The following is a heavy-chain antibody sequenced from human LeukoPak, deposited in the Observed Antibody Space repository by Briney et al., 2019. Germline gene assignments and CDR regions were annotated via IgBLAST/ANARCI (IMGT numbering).Heavy chain of an antibody. J-gene: IGHJ4*02. D-gene: IGHD3-10*01. Sequence: PSGTLSLTCAVYGGSFSGYYWSWIRQPPGKGLEWIGEINHSGSTNYNPSLKSRVTISVDTSKNQFSLKLSSVTAADTAVYYCARGLDYYGSGSQGYYFDYWGQGTLVTVSS. CDR2: INHSGST. CDR3: ARGLDYYGSGSQGYYFDY. CDR1: GGSFSGYY. V-gene: IGHV4-34*01.